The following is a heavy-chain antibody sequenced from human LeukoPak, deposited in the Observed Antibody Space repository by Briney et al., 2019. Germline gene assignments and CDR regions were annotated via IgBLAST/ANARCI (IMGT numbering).Heavy chain of an antibody. D-gene: IGHD4-17*01. V-gene: IGHV3-23*01. J-gene: IGHJ4*02. Sequence: GGSLRLSCAASGFTLTNYGMSWVRQAPGKGLEWVSAISGSSGTTYYADSVEGRFIISRDNSKNTLYLQMNSLRAEDTAVYYCAKTVYGDYTDYWGQRTLVTVSS. CDR3: AKTVYGDYTDY. CDR2: ISGSSGTT. CDR1: GFTLTNYG.